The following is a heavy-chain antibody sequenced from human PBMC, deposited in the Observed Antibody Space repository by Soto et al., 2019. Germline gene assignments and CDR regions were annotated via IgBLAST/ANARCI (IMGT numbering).Heavy chain of an antibody. CDR3: AKVVVPAAWEVRWFDP. Sequence: EVQLLESGGGLVQPGGSLRLSCAASGFTFSSYAMSWVRQAPGKGLEWVSAISGSGGSTYYADSVKGRFTISRDNSKNTLYLQMDSLKAEDTAVYYFAKVVVPAAWEVRWFDPWGQGTLVTVSS. V-gene: IGHV3-23*01. D-gene: IGHD2-2*01. CDR1: GFTFSSYA. CDR2: ISGSGGST. J-gene: IGHJ5*02.